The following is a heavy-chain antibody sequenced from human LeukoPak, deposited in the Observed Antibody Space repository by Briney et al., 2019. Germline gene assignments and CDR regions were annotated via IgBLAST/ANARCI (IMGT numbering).Heavy chain of an antibody. CDR2: IYTSGST. J-gene: IGHJ4*02. V-gene: IGHV4-61*02. CDR3: ARETIVATIWG. D-gene: IGHD5-12*01. CDR1: GGSISSGSHY. Sequence: SETLSLTCTVSGGSISSGSHYWSWIRQPAGKGLEWIGRIYTSGSTNYNPSLKSRVTISVDTSKNQFSLKLSSVTAADTAVYYLARETIVATIWGWGQGTLVTVSS.